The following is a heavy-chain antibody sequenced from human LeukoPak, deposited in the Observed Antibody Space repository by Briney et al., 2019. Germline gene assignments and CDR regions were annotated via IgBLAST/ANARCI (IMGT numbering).Heavy chain of an antibody. V-gene: IGHV4-39*02. CDR3: ARLGAGPTYYDFWSGYSSSYFDY. J-gene: IGHJ4*02. CDR1: GGSISGSSYY. CDR2: ISSSGNT. D-gene: IGHD3-3*01. Sequence: SETLSLTCTVSGGSISGSSYYWGWIRRPPGKGLEWIGGISSSGNTYYNPSLKSRITISVDTSKNHFSLKLSSVTAADTAVYYCARLGAGPTYYDFWSGYSSSYFDYWGQGTLVTASS.